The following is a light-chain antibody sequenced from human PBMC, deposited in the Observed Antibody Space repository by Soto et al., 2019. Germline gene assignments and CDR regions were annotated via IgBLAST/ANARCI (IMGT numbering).Light chain of an antibody. Sequence: DIQMTKSPSTLSASVGQPVTITCRGSQTISSWVAWYQQNPANDPALLIYKASTLKSGVPSRFSGSGSGTEFTLTTITLQQADVAADDYQHYHSYSAAFGQGTRV. CDR3: QHYHSYSAA. CDR1: QTISSW. V-gene: IGKV1-5*03. J-gene: IGKJ1*01. CDR2: KAS.